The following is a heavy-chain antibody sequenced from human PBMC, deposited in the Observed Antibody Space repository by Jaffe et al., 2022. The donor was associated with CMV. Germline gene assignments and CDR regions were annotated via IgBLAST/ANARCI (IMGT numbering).Heavy chain of an antibody. CDR2: IKSKTDGGTT. J-gene: IGHJ6*03. D-gene: IGHD3-3*01. Sequence: EVQLVESGGGLVKPGGSLRLSCAASGFTFSNAWMSWVRQAPGKGLEWVGRIKSKTDGGTTDYAAPVKGRFTISRDDSKNTLYLQMNSLKTEDTAVYYCTTIGSVSDFWSGYYFLNYYYYMDVWGKGTTVTVSS. CDR3: TTIGSVSDFWSGYYFLNYYYYMDV. CDR1: GFTFSNAW. V-gene: IGHV3-15*01.